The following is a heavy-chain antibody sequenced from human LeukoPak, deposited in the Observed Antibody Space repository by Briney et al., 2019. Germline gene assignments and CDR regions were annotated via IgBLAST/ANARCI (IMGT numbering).Heavy chain of an antibody. D-gene: IGHD6-19*01. J-gene: IGHJ6*02. CDR3: ARDARYSSGWVHYYYYGMDV. CDR2: ISSSGSTI. Sequence: GGSLRLSCAASGFTFSSYEMNWVRQAPGKGLEWVSYISSSGSTIYYADSVKGRFTISRDNAKNSLYLQMNSLRAEDTAVYYCARDARYSSGWVHYYYYGMDVWGPVTTVTVSS. CDR1: GFTFSSYE. V-gene: IGHV3-48*03.